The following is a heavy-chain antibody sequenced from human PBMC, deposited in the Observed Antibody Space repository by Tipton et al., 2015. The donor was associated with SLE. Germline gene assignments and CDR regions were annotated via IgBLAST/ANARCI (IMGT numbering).Heavy chain of an antibody. CDR3: ARSYDFWSAYSI. CDR2: LSSDGTTN. V-gene: IGHV3-11*01. J-gene: IGHJ3*02. CDR1: GFTFSDYY. D-gene: IGHD3-3*01. Sequence: SLRLSCAASGFTFSDYYMSWIRQAPGKGLEWVSYLSSDGTTNYYSDPVKGRFTISRDNAENSLFLQMNSLRAEDTAVYYCARSYDFWSAYSIWGQGTMVTVSS.